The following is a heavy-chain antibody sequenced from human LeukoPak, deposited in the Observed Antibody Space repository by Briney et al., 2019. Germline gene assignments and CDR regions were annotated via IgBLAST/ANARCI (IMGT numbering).Heavy chain of an antibody. Sequence: ASVKVSCKASGYTFTSYYMHWVLQAPGQGLEWMGIINPSGGSTSYAQKFQGRVTMTRDTSTRTVYMELSSLRSKDTAVYYCARSYGGNSGVTITDYYYYMDVWGKGTTVTVSS. V-gene: IGHV1-46*01. CDR1: GYTFTSYY. D-gene: IGHD4-23*01. J-gene: IGHJ6*03. CDR2: INPSGGST. CDR3: ARSYGGNSGVTITDYYYYMDV.